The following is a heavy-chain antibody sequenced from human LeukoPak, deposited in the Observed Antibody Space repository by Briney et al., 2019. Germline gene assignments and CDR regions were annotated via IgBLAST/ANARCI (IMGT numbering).Heavy chain of an antibody. CDR1: GGSISSSSYY. J-gene: IGHJ3*02. D-gene: IGHD3-22*01. V-gene: IGHV3-23*01. Sequence: ETLSLTCTVSGGSISSSSYYWGWIRQPPGKGLEWVSGISWNSGSIGYADSVKGRFAISRDSSKNTLYLQMNSLRAEDTAVYYCAKGSGYYSRDAFDIWGQGTMVTVSS. CDR2: ISWNSGSI. CDR3: AKGSGYYSRDAFDI.